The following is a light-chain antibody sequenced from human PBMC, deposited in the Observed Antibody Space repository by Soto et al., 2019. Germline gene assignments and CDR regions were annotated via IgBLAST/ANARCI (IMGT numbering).Light chain of an antibody. V-gene: IGKV1-5*03. CDR2: KAS. Sequence: DIQMTQSPSTLSASVGDRVTITCRASQSISSWLAWYQQKPGKAPKLLIYKASSLESGVPSRFSDSGSGTEFTLTISSLQPDDFVTYYCQQFNSYSRTFGQGTKVEIK. CDR1: QSISSW. CDR3: QQFNSYSRT. J-gene: IGKJ1*01.